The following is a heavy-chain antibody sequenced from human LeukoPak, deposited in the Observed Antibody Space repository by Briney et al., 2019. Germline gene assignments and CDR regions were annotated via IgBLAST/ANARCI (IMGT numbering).Heavy chain of an antibody. CDR3: AKARGSGGFVIDY. Sequence: PGESLKISCKDSGYSFTTSWIGWVRQMPGKGLEWMGIIFPRDSDTRYSPSFQGQVTMSADKSTSTAYLQWSSLKASDTAMYYCAKARGSGGFVIDYWGQGTVVTVSS. CDR2: IFPRDSDT. D-gene: IGHD6-19*01. J-gene: IGHJ4*02. CDR1: GYSFTTSW. V-gene: IGHV5-51*01.